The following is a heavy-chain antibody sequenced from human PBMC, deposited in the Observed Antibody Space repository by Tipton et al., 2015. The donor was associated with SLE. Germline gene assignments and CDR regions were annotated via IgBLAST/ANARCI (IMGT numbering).Heavy chain of an antibody. CDR1: GGSISTSNNY. CDR3: ARTDSGGDLFVFDS. V-gene: IGHV4-39*07. J-gene: IGHJ4*02. D-gene: IGHD2-21*01. Sequence: TLSLTCTVSGGSISTSNNYWDWIRQPPGKGLEWIGTIYYSGRTDYNPSLKSRLTISVDTSKNQFSLKLTSVTAADTAVYYCARTDSGGDLFVFDSWGQGSLVTVSS. CDR2: IYYSGRT.